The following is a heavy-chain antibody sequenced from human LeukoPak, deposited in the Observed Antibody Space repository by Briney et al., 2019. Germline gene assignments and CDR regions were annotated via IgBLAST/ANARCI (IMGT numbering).Heavy chain of an antibody. V-gene: IGHV4-30-4*08. CDR3: AREWVTILHYMDV. Sequence: SETLSLTCTVSGGSISSGDYYWSWIRQPPGKGLEWIGYIYYSGSTYYNPSLKSRVTISVDMSKNQFSLKLSSVTAADTAVYYCAREWVTILHYMDVWGKGTTVTVSS. CDR1: GGSISSGDYY. CDR2: IYYSGST. J-gene: IGHJ6*03. D-gene: IGHD3-3*01.